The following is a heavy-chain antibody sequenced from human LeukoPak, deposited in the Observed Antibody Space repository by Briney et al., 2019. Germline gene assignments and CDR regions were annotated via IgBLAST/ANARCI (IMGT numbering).Heavy chain of an antibody. J-gene: IGHJ4*02. V-gene: IGHV3-7*01. CDR1: GFTFSSHW. Sequence: GGSLRLSCAGSGFTFSSHWMSWVRQTPGKGLEWVANIKQDGSETSYVDSVKGRFTISRDNTQSSLSLQMGSPRVDDTALYYCARSPRRGEFDSWGQGTLVTVSS. CDR3: ARSPRRGEFDS. D-gene: IGHD3-16*01. CDR2: IKQDGSET.